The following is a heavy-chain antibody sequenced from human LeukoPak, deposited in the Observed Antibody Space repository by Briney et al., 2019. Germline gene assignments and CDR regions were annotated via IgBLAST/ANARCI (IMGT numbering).Heavy chain of an antibody. J-gene: IGHJ4*02. V-gene: IGHV3-23*01. D-gene: IGHD6-13*01. CDR2: LSGSGSTT. CDR1: GFTFTSDG. Sequence: PGGSLRLSCAASGFTFTSDGMSWVRQAPGKGLEWVSALSGSGSTTYYADSVKGRFTISRDNSKNTLFLEMNSLRVEDTAVYYCAKAGYSSSWPLDYWGQGTRVTVSS. CDR3: AKAGYSSSWPLDY.